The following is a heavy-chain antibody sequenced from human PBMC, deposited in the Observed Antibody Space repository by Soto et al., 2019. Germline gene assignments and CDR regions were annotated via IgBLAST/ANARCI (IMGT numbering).Heavy chain of an antibody. V-gene: IGHV4-59*08. CDR1: GGSISSYY. CDR2: IYYSGST. Sequence: SETLSLTCTVSGGSISSYYWSWIRQPPGKGLEWIGYIYYSGSTNYNPSLKSRVTISVDTSKNQFSLKLSSVTAADTAVYYCARVSPPGNVGVESDFAKWGQGTLVTVSS. D-gene: IGHD2-15*01. J-gene: IGHJ4*02. CDR3: ARVSPPGNVGVESDFAK.